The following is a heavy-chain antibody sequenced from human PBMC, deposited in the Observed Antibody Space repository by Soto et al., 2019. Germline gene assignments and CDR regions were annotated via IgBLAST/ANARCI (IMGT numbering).Heavy chain of an antibody. D-gene: IGHD3-3*01. CDR2: IYYSGST. CDR3: ARADHDAYYYYYGLDG. J-gene: IGHJ6*02. V-gene: IGHV4-31*03. Sequence: SETLSLTCTVSGGSISSGGYYWSWIRQHPGKGLEWIGYIYYSGSTYYNPSLKSRVTISVDTSKNQFSLKLSSVTAADTAVYYCARADHDAYYYYYGLDGSGQGTTVTVSS. CDR1: GGSISSGGYY.